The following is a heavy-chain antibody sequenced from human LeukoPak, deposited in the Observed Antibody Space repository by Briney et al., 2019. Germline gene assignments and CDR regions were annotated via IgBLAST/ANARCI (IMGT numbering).Heavy chain of an antibody. CDR3: ARDAGYDFWSGYYNYYYYYGMDV. V-gene: IGHV3-23*01. J-gene: IGHJ6*02. Sequence: GGSLRLSCAASGFTFSSYAMSWVRQAPGKGLEWVSAISGSGGSTYYADSVKGRFTISRDNSKNTLYLQMNSLRAEDTAVYYCARDAGYDFWSGYYNYYYYYGMDVWGQGTTVTVSS. D-gene: IGHD3-3*01. CDR1: GFTFSSYA. CDR2: ISGSGGST.